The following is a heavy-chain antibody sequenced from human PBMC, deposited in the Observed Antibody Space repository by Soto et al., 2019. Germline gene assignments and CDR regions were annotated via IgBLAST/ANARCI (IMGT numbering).Heavy chain of an antibody. CDR2: ISGKNGNT. Sequence: QVQLVQSGVEVKKPGASVKVSCKASGYTFISHVISWVRQAPGQGLEWMVWISGKNGNTNYAQKLQGRVTLTTDTATRTAYMELRSLRSDGKAVYYCARVSSSIVVVPDYGMDVWGQGTTVTVSS. CDR1: GYTFISHV. CDR3: ARVSSSIVVVPDYGMDV. V-gene: IGHV1-18*04. J-gene: IGHJ6*02. D-gene: IGHD2-15*01.